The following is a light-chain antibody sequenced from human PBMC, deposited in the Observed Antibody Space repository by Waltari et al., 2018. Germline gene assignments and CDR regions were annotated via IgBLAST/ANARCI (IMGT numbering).Light chain of an antibody. V-gene: IGKV3-20*01. CDR2: GAS. CDR3: QHYGSPVPT. J-gene: IGKJ3*01. Sequence: IVLTQSPGTLSLSPGERATLYCSASQSVSNSYLSWYQQKPGQAPRLLLYGASSRATGIPNRFTGSGSGTDSTLTITKLQPEDFAVYYCQHYGSPVPTFGPGTKVDIK. CDR1: QSVSNSY.